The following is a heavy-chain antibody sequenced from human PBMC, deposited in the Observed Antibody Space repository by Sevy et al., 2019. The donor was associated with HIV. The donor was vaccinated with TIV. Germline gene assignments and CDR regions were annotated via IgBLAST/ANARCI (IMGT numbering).Heavy chain of an antibody. Sequence: GGSLRLSRAASGFTFSSYAMSWVRQAPGKGLEWVSAISGSGGSTYYADSVKGRFTISRDNSKNTLYLQMNSLRAEDTAVYYCAKDLSAHYSNYGGPYFDYWGQGTLVTVSS. D-gene: IGHD4-4*01. CDR3: AKDLSAHYSNYGGPYFDY. CDR1: GFTFSSYA. CDR2: ISGSGGST. V-gene: IGHV3-23*01. J-gene: IGHJ4*02.